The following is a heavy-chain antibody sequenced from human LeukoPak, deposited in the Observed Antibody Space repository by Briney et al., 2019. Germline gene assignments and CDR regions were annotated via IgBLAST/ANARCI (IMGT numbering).Heavy chain of an antibody. J-gene: IGHJ6*03. CDR1: GFTFSDYY. CDR2: ISSSGSNI. D-gene: IGHD6-6*01. V-gene: IGHV3-11*01. CDR3: ARDTRIAARFGYYYMDV. Sequence: GGSLRLSCAASGFTFSDYYMSWIRQAPGQGLEGVSYISSSGSNIYYADSVKGRFTISRDNAKNSLYLQMNSLRAEDTAVYYCARDTRIAARFGYYYMDVWGKGTTVTVSS.